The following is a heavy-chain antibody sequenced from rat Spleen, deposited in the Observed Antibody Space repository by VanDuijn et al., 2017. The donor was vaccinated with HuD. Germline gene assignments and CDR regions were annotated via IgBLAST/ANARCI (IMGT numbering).Heavy chain of an antibody. CDR2: ISSGADNT. V-gene: IGHV5-25*01. CDR3: ARHSSSHDY. J-gene: IGHJ2*01. Sequence: EVQLVESGGGLVQPGRSLKLSCAASGFTFSDYNMAWVRQAPKKGLEWVASISSGADNTYYRDSVKGRFTISRDNAKSTLYLQMNSLRSEDTATYYCARHSSSHDYWGQGVMVTVSS. CDR1: GFTFSDYN. D-gene: IGHD1-2*01.